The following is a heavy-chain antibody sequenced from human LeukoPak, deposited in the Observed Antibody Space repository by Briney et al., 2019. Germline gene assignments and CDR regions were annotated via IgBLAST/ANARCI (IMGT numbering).Heavy chain of an antibody. CDR3: AKGSAYYYDSSGYYYGPLD. J-gene: IGHJ4*02. CDR2: ISGSGGST. CDR1: GFTFSSYA. Sequence: GGSLRLSCAASGFTFSSYAMSWVRQAPGKGLEWVSAISGSGGSTYYADSVKGRFTISRDNSKNTLYLQMNSLRAEDTAVYYCAKGSAYYYDSSGYYYGPLDWGQGTLVTVSS. V-gene: IGHV3-23*01. D-gene: IGHD3-22*01.